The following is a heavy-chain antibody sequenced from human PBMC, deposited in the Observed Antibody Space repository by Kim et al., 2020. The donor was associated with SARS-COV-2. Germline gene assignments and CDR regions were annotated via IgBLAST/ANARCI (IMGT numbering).Heavy chain of an antibody. CDR1: GGSISSSSYY. D-gene: IGHD2-2*01. CDR3: ATSYCSSTSCYVRWFDP. J-gene: IGHJ5*02. CDR2: IYYSGST. Sequence: SETLSLTCTVSGGSISSSSYYWGWIRQPPGKGLEWIGSIYYSGSTYYNPSLKSRVTIYVDTSKNQFSLKLSSVTSADTAVYYCATSYCSSTSCYVRWFDPWGQGTLVTVSS. V-gene: IGHV4-39*01.